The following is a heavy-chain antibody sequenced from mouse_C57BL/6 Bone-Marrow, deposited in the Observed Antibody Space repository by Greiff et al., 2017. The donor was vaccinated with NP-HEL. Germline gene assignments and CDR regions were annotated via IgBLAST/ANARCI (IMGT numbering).Heavy chain of an antibody. V-gene: IGHV14-4*01. J-gene: IGHJ2*01. Sequence: EVKLVESGAELVRPGASVKLFCTASGFNIKDDYMHWVKQRPEQGPEWIGWIDPENGDTEYASKFQGKATITADTSSNTAYLQLSSLTSEDTAVYYCTYPTFDYWGQGTTLTVSS. D-gene: IGHD2-10*01. CDR2: IDPENGDT. CDR3: TYPTFDY. CDR1: GFNIKDDY.